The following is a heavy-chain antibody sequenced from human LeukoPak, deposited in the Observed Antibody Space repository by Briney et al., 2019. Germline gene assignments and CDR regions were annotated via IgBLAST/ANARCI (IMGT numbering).Heavy chain of an antibody. CDR1: GYTFNKYG. CDR3: ARDPSNTSGYYVYHDY. Sequence: ASVTVSFMASGYTFNKYGSSWVRQAPGQGRAWMGWISCYNGDTRYAQKFQGRVTMTKDTSTSTVHMELRSLRSDDTAVYYCARDPSNTSGYYVYHDYWGQGALVTVSS. CDR2: ISCYNGDT. V-gene: IGHV1-18*01. D-gene: IGHD6-19*01. J-gene: IGHJ4*02.